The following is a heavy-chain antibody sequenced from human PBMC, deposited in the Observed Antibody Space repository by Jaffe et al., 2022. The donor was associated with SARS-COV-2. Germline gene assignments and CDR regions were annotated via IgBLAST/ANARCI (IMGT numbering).Heavy chain of an antibody. CDR3: ARGIAAAGFFAFDY. Sequence: QVQLQESGPGVVKPSETLSLTCTVSGGSVSSGSYYWSWIRQPPGKGLEWIGYIYYSGNTNYNPSLKSRVTISVDTSKKQFSLNLSSVTAADTAVYYCARGIAAAGFFAFDYWGQGTLVTVSS. J-gene: IGHJ4*02. CDR2: IYYSGNT. CDR1: GGSVSSGSYY. V-gene: IGHV4-61*01. D-gene: IGHD6-13*01.